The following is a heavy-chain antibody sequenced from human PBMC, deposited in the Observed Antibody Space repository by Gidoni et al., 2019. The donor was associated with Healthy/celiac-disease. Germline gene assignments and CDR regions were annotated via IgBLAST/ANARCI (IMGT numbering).Heavy chain of an antibody. V-gene: IGHV3-9*01. CDR3: AKGPRITMVRGGGYYFDY. CDR1: GFTFDDYA. J-gene: IGHJ4*02. CDR2: ISWNSGSI. Sequence: EVQLVESGGGLVQPGRSLRLSCAASGFTFDDYAMHWVRQAPGKGLEWVSGISWNSGSIGYADSVKGRFTISRDNAKNSLYLQMNSLRAEDTALYYCAKGPRITMVRGGGYYFDYWGQGTLVTVSS. D-gene: IGHD3-10*01.